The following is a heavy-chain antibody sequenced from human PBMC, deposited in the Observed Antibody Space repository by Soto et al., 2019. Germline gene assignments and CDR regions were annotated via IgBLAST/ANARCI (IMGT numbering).Heavy chain of an antibody. CDR2: INHRGST. CDR3: ARDGFCTETSCRIGNWFDP. V-gene: IGHV4-34*01. Sequence: SETLSLTCAVYGGSFSGYYWSWIRQAPGKGLEWIGEINHRGSTYNPSLTSRVTMSVDTSKNQFSLKLTSVTAADTAVYYCARDGFCTETSCRIGNWFDPWGQGTQVTVSS. CDR1: GGSFSGYY. D-gene: IGHD2-8*02. J-gene: IGHJ5*02.